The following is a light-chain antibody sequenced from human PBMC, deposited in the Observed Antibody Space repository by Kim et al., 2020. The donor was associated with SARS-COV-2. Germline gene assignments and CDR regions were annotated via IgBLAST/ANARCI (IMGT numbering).Light chain of an antibody. Sequence: EIVMTQSPATLSMSPGERATLSCRASQSVGSNLAWYQQKPGQAPRLLIYGASTRATGIPARFSGSGSGTEFTLTISSLQSEDFAVYYCQQYNNWPPYTFGQGTKLEI. V-gene: IGKV3-15*01. CDR3: QQYNNWPPYT. CDR2: GAS. J-gene: IGKJ2*01. CDR1: QSVGSN.